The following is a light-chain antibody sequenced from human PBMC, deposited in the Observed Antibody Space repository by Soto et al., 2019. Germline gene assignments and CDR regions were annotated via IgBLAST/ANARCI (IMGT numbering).Light chain of an antibody. J-gene: IGKJ1*01. V-gene: IGKV3-20*01. CDR2: AAS. CDR1: QGVSSSY. CDR3: QQYGGSRT. Sequence: EIVLTQSPGTLSLSLGERATLSCRASQGVSSSYLAWYQQKPGQAPRLLIDAASSRATGIPDRFSGSGSGADFTLTISRLEPEDFAVYYCQQYGGSRTFGQGTKVEIK.